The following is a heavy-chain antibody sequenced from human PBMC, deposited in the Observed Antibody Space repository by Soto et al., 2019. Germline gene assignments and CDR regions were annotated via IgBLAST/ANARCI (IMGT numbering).Heavy chain of an antibody. CDR2: FHSSGAT. CDR3: ASIWFGDFDY. J-gene: IGHJ4*01. D-gene: IGHD3-10*01. Sequence: QVQLQESGPGLVKPSQTLSLTCTVSGGSISSADYYWSWIRQPPGKGLEWIGYFHSSGATYKDPSLKSRVTISVDTSKNQISLKLDSETAADTAVYYCASIWFGDFDYWGHGTLVTVSS. V-gene: IGHV4-30-4*01. CDR1: GGSISSADYY.